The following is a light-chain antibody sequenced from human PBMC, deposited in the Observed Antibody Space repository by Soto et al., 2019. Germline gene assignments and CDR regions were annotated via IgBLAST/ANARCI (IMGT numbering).Light chain of an antibody. J-gene: IGKJ4*01. CDR2: AAA. CDR3: QQRRSWPLT. Sequence: EIVLTQSPATLSLFPGERATLSCRASQSVSSYLAWYQQKPGQAPRLLIYAAANRATGIPARFSGSGSGTDFTLTINSLQSEDFAVYYCQQRRSWPLTFGGGTKVEIK. V-gene: IGKV3-11*01. CDR1: QSVSSY.